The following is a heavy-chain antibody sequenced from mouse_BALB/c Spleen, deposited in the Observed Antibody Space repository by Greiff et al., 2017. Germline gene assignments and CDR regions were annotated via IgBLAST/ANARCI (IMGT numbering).Heavy chain of an antibody. CDR1: GFTFSSFG. J-gene: IGHJ2*01. CDR3: ARSYYGSRFDY. V-gene: IGHV5-17*02. D-gene: IGHD1-1*01. CDR2: ISSGSSTI. Sequence: EVMLVESGGGLVQPGGSRKLSCAASGFTFSSFGMHWVRQAPEKGLEWVAYISSGSSTIYYADTVKGRFTISRDNPKNTLFLQMTSLRSEDTAMYYCARSYYGSRFDYWGQGTTLTVSS.